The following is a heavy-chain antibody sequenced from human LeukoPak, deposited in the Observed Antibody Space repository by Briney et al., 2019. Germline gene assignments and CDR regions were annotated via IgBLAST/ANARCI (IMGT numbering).Heavy chain of an antibody. J-gene: IGHJ4*02. CDR1: GFNFRTYA. D-gene: IGHD1-26*01. CDR3: VADSGSRSGGDY. V-gene: IGHV3-23*01. Sequence: GGSLRLSCAASGFNFRTYAMTWVRQAPGKGLEWVSAISGGGDNTYYADSVKGRFTTSRDNSRNTVYLQMNSLRPDDTAVYYCVADSGSRSGGDYWGQGTLVTVSS. CDR2: ISGGGDNT.